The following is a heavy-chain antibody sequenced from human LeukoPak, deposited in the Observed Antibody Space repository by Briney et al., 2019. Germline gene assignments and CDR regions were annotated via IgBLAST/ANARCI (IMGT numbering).Heavy chain of an antibody. CDR2: ISHSSSYI. CDR3: VREDTPATANY. Sequence: GGSLRLSCAASGFTFSSYAMSWVRQAPGKGLEWVSSISHSSSYIYYADSVRGRFTISRDNSKNTLYLQMNSLRAEDTAVYYCVREDTPATANYWGQGTLVTISS. D-gene: IGHD2-21*02. CDR1: GFTFSSYA. J-gene: IGHJ4*02. V-gene: IGHV3-23*01.